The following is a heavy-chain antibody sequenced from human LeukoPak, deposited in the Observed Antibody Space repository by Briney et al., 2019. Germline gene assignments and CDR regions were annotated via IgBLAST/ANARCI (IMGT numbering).Heavy chain of an antibody. CDR1: GGSFSGYY. CDR2: INHSGST. J-gene: IGHJ5*02. V-gene: IGHV4-34*01. Sequence: PSETLSVTCAVYGGSFSGYYWSWIRQPPGKGLEWIGEINHSGSTNYNPSLKSRVTISVDTSKNQFSLKLSSVTAADTAVYYCARVRYSSSGWFDPWGQGTLVTVSS. CDR3: ARVRYSSSGWFDP. D-gene: IGHD6-6*01.